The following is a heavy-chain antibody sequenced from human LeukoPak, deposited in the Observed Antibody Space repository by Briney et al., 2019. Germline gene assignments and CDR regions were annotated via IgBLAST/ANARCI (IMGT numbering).Heavy chain of an antibody. D-gene: IGHD2-2*01. V-gene: IGHV3-7*01. CDR3: ARDLFPHPYRSSTSCHEPYYYGMDV. CDR2: IKQDGSEK. J-gene: IGHJ6*02. CDR1: GFTFSSYW. Sequence: GGSLRLSCAAFGFTFSSYWMSWVRQAPGKGLEWVANIKQDGSEKYYVDSVKGRFTISRDNAKNSLYLQMNSLRAEDTAVYYCARDLFPHPYRSSTSCHEPYYYGMDVWGQGTTVTVSS.